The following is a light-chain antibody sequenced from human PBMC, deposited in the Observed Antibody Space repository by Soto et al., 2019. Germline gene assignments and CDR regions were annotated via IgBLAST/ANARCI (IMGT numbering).Light chain of an antibody. Sequence: DLQMTQSPSSLSASVGDRVIITCRASQSISNYLNWYQQKPGKAPKLLIYAASSLQSGVPSRFSGSGSGTDFTLTISSLQPEDFATYYCQQSYTIPWTFGQGTKV. V-gene: IGKV1-39*01. CDR1: QSISNY. CDR3: QQSYTIPWT. CDR2: AAS. J-gene: IGKJ1*01.